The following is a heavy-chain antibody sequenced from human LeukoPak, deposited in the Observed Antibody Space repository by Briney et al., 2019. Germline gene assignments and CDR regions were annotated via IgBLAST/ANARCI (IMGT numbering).Heavy chain of an antibody. Sequence: GGSLRLSCAASGFTFSSYAMHWVRQAPGKGLEYVSAISSNGGSTYYANSVKGRFTISRDNSKNTLYLQMGSLRAEDVAVYYCARELKDRVVSAIPGCYYYYYGMDVWGQGTTVTVSS. D-gene: IGHD2-21*02. CDR3: ARELKDRVVSAIPGCYYYYYGMDV. CDR1: GFTFSSYA. J-gene: IGHJ6*02. V-gene: IGHV3-64*01. CDR2: ISSNGGST.